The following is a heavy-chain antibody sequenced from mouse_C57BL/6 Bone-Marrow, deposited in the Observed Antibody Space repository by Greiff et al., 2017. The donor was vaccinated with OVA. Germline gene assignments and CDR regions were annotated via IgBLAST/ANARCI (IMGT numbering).Heavy chain of an antibody. CDR2: ISNGGGST. J-gene: IGHJ3*01. Sequence: EVQLVESGGGLVQPGGSLKLSCAASGFTFSDYYMYWVRQTPEKRLEWVAYISNGGGSTYYPDTVKGRFTISRDNAKNTLYLQMSRLKSEDTAMYYCARHDGRFAYWGQGTLVTVSA. CDR1: GFTFSDYY. CDR3: ARHDGRFAY. V-gene: IGHV5-12*01.